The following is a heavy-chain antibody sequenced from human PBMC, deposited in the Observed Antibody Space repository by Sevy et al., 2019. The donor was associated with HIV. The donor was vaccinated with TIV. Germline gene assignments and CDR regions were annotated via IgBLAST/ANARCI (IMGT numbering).Heavy chain of an antibody. CDR1: GGTFSTYA. CDR2: IIPKSGTA. Sequence: ASVKVSCKASGGTFSTYAISWVRQAPGQGLEWMGVIIPKSGTANYAQKFQGRVTITADESTNTAYMELGSLRSEDTAVYFWAREWELGGMDVWGQGTTVTVSS. J-gene: IGHJ6*02. CDR3: AREWELGGMDV. V-gene: IGHV1-69*13. D-gene: IGHD1-26*01.